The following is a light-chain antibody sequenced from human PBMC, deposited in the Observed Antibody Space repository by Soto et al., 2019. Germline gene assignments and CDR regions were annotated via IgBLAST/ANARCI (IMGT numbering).Light chain of an antibody. Sequence: EIVLTQSPGTLSLSPGERATLSCRASQSVSSSFLAWYQQTPGQAPRVLIHGASSRATGIPDRFSGSGSGTDFSLTISRLEPEDFVVYFCQQYGNPPPNAFGQGTKVEIK. CDR3: QQYGNPPPNA. J-gene: IGKJ2*01. CDR2: GAS. CDR1: QSVSSSF. V-gene: IGKV3-20*01.